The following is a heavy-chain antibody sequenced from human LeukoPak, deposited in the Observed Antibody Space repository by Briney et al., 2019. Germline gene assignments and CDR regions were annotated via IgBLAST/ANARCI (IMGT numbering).Heavy chain of an antibody. CDR2: INRSGST. J-gene: IGHJ6*04. CDR3: ARGVRYYGSGSTIGMDV. Sequence: PSETLSLTCAVYGGSFSGYYWSWIRQPPGKGLEWIGEINRSGSTNYNPSLKSRVTISVDTSKNQFSLKLSSVTAADTAVYYCARGVRYYGSGSTIGMDVWGKGTTVTVSS. V-gene: IGHV4-34*01. CDR1: GGSFSGYY. D-gene: IGHD3-10*01.